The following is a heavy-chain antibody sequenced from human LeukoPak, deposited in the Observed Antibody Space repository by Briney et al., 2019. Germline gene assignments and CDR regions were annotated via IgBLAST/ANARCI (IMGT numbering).Heavy chain of an antibody. D-gene: IGHD5-18*01. CDR2: ISSSSSTI. CDR1: GFTFSSYS. Sequence: GGSLRLSCAASGFTFSSYSMNWVRQAPGKGLEWVSYISSSSSTIYYADSVKGRFTISRDNAKNSLYLQMNSLRAEDTAVYYCASLRIQLWLQAPTDYWGQGTLVTVSS. CDR3: ASLRIQLWLQAPTDY. V-gene: IGHV3-48*01. J-gene: IGHJ4*02.